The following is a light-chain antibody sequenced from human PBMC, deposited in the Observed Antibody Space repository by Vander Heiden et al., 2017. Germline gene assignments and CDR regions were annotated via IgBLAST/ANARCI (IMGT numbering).Light chain of an antibody. CDR2: EVS. J-gene: IGLJ3*02. CDR3: SSYTDSSTWV. Sequence: QSALTQPPSVSGSPGPSVTISCPGSTPDVGNYNRVSWFQQPPGTAPKLMIFEVSNRPSGVPDRFSGAKSANTASLTISGLQAEDEADYYCSSYTDSSTWVFGGGTKLTVL. V-gene: IGLV2-18*02. CDR1: TPDVGNYNR.